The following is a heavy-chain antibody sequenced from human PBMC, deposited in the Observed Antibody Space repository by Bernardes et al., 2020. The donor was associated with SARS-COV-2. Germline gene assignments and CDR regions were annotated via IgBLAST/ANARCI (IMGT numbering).Heavy chain of an antibody. J-gene: IGHJ6*02. D-gene: IGHD3-22*01. CDR2: INPNSGGT. Sequence: ASVKVSCKASGYTFTGYYIHWVRLAPGQGLEWMGWINPNSGGTNYAQKFQGRVTMTRDTSISTAHMELSRLRSDDTAVYYCAIPPTNYDRYGMDVWGQGTTVTVSS. CDR1: GYTFTGYY. CDR3: AIPPTNYDRYGMDV. V-gene: IGHV1-2*02.